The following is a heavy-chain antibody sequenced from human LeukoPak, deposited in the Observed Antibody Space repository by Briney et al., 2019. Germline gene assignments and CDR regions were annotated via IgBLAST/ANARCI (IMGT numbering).Heavy chain of an antibody. J-gene: IGHJ3*01. V-gene: IGHV4-31*03. CDR2: IHYSGNT. D-gene: IGHD2-21*02. CDR1: GDPISNGGYH. Sequence: SETLSRTCTVSGDPISNGGYHWTWIRQHPGKGLEWIGYIHYSGNTDSAPSLRSRLTISIDTSKNQFSLRLDSVTVADTAVYYCARDFTKTASPDAFDVWGHGTLVAVSS. CDR3: ARDFTKTASPDAFDV.